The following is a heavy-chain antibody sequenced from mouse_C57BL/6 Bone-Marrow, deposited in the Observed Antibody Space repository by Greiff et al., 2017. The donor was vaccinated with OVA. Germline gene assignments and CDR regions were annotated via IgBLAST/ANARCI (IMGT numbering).Heavy chain of an antibody. CDR2: IDPENGDT. Sequence: EVQLVESGAELVRPGASVKLSCTASGFNIKDDYMHWVKQRPEQGLEWIGWIDPENGDTEYASKFQGKATITADTSSNTAYLQLSSLTSEDTAVYYCTTPYYSNYEAMDYWGQGTSVTVSS. D-gene: IGHD2-5*01. V-gene: IGHV14-4*01. CDR1: GFNIKDDY. CDR3: TTPYYSNYEAMDY. J-gene: IGHJ4*01.